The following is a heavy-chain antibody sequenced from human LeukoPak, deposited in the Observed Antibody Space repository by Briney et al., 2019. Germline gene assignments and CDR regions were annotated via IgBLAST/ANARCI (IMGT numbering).Heavy chain of an antibody. J-gene: IGHJ4*02. CDR2: INPNSGGT. Sequence: ASVKVSCKASGSTFTDYYIHWVRQAPGQGLEWMGWINPNSGGTSIAQKFQGRVTMTRDTSISTAYMELSRLRSDDTAVYYCARDQFSYYDILTGYGLFDYWGQGTLVTVSS. V-gene: IGHV1-2*02. CDR1: GSTFTDYY. CDR3: ARDQFSYYDILTGYGLFDY. D-gene: IGHD3-9*01.